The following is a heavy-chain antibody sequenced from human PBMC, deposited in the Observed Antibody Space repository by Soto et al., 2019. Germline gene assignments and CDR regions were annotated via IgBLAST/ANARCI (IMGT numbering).Heavy chain of an antibody. J-gene: IGHJ5*02. Sequence: SETLSLTCAVYGGSFSGYYWSWIRQPPGKGLEWIGEINHSGSTNYNPSLKSRVTISVDTSKNQFSLKLSSVTAADTAVYYCARGRSYYDFWSGYPANWFDPWGQGTLVTV. V-gene: IGHV4-34*01. CDR1: GGSFSGYY. D-gene: IGHD3-3*01. CDR2: INHSGST. CDR3: ARGRSYYDFWSGYPANWFDP.